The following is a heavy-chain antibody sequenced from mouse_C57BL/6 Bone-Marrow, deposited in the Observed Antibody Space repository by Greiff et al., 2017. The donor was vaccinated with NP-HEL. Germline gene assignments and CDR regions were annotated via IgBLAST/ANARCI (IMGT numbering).Heavy chain of an antibody. CDR3: ARRGNWGFAY. CDR1: GFSLTSYG. CDR2: IWSGGST. V-gene: IGHV2-2*01. J-gene: IGHJ3*01. Sequence: VKLQESGPGLVQPSQSLSITCTVSGFSLTSYGVHWVRQSPGKGLEWLGVIWSGGSTDYNAAFISRLSISKDNSKSQVFFKMNSLQADDTAIYYCARRGNWGFAYWGQGTLVTVSA. D-gene: IGHD4-1*01.